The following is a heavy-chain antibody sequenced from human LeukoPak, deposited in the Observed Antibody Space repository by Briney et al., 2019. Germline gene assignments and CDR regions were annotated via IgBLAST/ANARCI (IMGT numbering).Heavy chain of an antibody. CDR3: ARDIGPRGDYAF. V-gene: IGHV4-39*07. CDR2: IYYSGST. D-gene: IGHD4-17*01. CDR1: GGSISSSSYY. J-gene: IGHJ4*02. Sequence: PETLSLTCTVSGGSISSSSYYWGWIRQPPGKGLEWIGSIYYSGSTYYNPSLKSRVTISVDTSKNQFSLKLSSVTAADTAVYYCARDIGPRGDYAFWGQGTLVTVSS.